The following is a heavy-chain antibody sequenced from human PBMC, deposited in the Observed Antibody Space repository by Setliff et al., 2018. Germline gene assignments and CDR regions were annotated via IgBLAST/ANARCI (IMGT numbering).Heavy chain of an antibody. CDR1: GFTFSPYI. D-gene: IGHD2-15*01. J-gene: IGHJ5*02. Sequence: GGSLRLSCAASGFTFSPYIIHWVRQAPGKGLEWVALISKDDTKKYLADSVKGRFTISRDSSRNTVDLQMSSLRPEDTALYYCARESVAATYNWFDPWGQGTLVTVSS. V-gene: IGHV3-30*03. CDR2: ISKDDTKK. CDR3: ARESVAATYNWFDP.